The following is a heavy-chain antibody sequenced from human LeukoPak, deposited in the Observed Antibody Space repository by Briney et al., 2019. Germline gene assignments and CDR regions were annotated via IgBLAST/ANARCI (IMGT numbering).Heavy chain of an antibody. CDR1: GYTFTGYY. D-gene: IGHD3-10*01. Sequence: ASVRVSCKASGYTFTGYYMYWVRQAPGQGLEWMGWINPNSGGTNYAQKFQGRVTLTRDTSITTAYMDLSRLTSDDAAVYYCARGGYYGSGSFPDYWGQGTLVTVSS. V-gene: IGHV1-2*02. CDR3: ARGGYYGSGSFPDY. CDR2: INPNSGGT. J-gene: IGHJ4*02.